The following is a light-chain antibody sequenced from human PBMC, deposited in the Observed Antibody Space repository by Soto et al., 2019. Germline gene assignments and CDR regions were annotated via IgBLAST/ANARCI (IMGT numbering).Light chain of an antibody. J-gene: IGKJ2*01. CDR2: GAS. CDR3: QQYNNWPPYT. Sequence: EIVMTQSPATLSVSTGERATLSCRASQSVSSNLAWYQQKPGQAPRLLIYGASTRATGIRARFSGSGSGTEFTLTISSLQSEDFAVYYCQQYNNWPPYTFGQGTKLEIK. V-gene: IGKV3-15*01. CDR1: QSVSSN.